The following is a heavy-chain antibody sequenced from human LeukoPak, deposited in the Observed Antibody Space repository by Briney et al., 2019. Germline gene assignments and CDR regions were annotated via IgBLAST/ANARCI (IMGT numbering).Heavy chain of an antibody. J-gene: IGHJ4*02. CDR1: GGSFSGYY. Sequence: SSETLSLTCAVYGGSFSGYYWSWIRQPPGKGLEWIGYIYYSGSTNYNPSLKSRVTISVDTSKNQFSLKLSSVTAADTAVYYCARWGYSSGWYVRAFDYWGQGTLVTVSS. V-gene: IGHV4-59*01. CDR2: IYYSGST. CDR3: ARWGYSSGWYVRAFDY. D-gene: IGHD6-19*01.